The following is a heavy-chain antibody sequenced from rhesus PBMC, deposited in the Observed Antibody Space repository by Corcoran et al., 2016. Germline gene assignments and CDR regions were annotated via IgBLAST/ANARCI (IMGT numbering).Heavy chain of an antibody. D-gene: IGHD1-14*01. CDR1: GFSISTTGTG. J-gene: IGHJ3*01. V-gene: IGHV2-95*01. CDR3: AWGKWNDYNAFDV. CDR2: MYWNDSE. Sequence: QVTLTESGPALAKPTQTLTLTCTFSGFSISTTGTGVGWIRQPPGKALEWLANMYWNDSEYYFTSRKSRLTLSKDTSTNQVVLTMTNMDPADTATYYCAWGKWNDYNAFDVWGQGLRVTVSS.